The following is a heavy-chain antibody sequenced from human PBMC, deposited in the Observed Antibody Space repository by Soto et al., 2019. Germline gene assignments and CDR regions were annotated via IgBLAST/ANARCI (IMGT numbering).Heavy chain of an antibody. V-gene: IGHV1-18*01. D-gene: IGHD4-17*01. CDR2: IYPKEDRA. CDR3: ARDIDYDIDY. CDR1: GYIFKNYG. Sequence: QVQLVQSEAEVQKPGASVKVSCKTSGYIFKNYGISWVRQAPGQGLEWLGWIYPKEDRANIAQNFQGRVTLTTDTPTSTAYIELRSLGFDDSAVYFCARDIDYDIDYWGQGTLVTVSS. J-gene: IGHJ4*02.